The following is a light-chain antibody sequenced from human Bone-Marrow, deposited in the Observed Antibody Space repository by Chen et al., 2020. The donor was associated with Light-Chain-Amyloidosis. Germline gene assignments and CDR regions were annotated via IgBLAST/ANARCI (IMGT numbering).Light chain of an antibody. J-gene: IGLJ1*01. CDR3: SSYTITNTLV. CDR2: EVT. Sequence: QSALTQPASVSGSPGQAITISCTGTRSDVGGDNHVSWYQQHPDKAPKLMIYEVTNRPSWVPDRFSGSKSDNTASLTISGLQTEDEADYFGSSYTITNTLVFGSGTRVTVL. V-gene: IGLV2-14*01. CDR1: RSDVGGDNH.